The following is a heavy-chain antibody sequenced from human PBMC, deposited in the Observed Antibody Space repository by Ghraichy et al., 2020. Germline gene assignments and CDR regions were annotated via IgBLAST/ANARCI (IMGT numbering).Heavy chain of an antibody. J-gene: IGHJ3*02. Sequence: IGYIYDSGSTNYNPSLKSRVTMSLDTSNNQFSLKLSSVTAPDTAVYYCARDAPDYSDTSAFYLNAFGIWGQGTMVTVSS. CDR3: ARDAPDYSDTSAFYLNAFGI. D-gene: IGHD3-22*01. V-gene: IGHV4-59*01. CDR2: IYDSGST.